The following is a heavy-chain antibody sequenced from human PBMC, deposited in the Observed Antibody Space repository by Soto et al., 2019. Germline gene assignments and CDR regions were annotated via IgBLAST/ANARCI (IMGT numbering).Heavy chain of an antibody. CDR2: IYHSGST. J-gene: IGHJ6*02. CDR3: GGYHYYYGMDV. Sequence: SETLSLTCAVSGGSISSSNWWSWVRQPPGKGLEWIGEIYHSGSTNYNPSLKSRVTISVDKSKSQFSLKLSSVTAADTAVYYCGGYHYYYGMDVWGQGTTVTVSS. CDR1: GGSISSSNW. V-gene: IGHV4-4*02.